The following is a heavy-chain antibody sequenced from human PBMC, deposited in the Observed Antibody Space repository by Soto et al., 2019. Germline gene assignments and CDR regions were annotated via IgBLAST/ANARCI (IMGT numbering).Heavy chain of an antibody. CDR3: AALRGTVVVVHALGS. CDR1: GGSIISSSYY. V-gene: IGHV4-39*01. Sequence: QLQLQASGPGLVKPSETLSLTCIVSGGSIISSSYYWGWIRQPPGQGLGWFGSISYSGSTSYSSTLKRRVSISVETAKIQLSLKLTSVTAEDMAVYYCAALRGTVVVVHALGSWGRGTMVSVSS. D-gene: IGHD2-2*01. J-gene: IGHJ3*02. CDR2: ISYSGST.